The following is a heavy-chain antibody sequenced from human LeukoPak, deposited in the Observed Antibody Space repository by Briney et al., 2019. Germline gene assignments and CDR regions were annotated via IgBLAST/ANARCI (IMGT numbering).Heavy chain of an antibody. V-gene: IGHV3-7*03. CDR2: IKQDGSEK. D-gene: IGHD6-13*01. Sequence: GGSLRLSCAASGFTFSSYWMSWVRQAPGKGLEWAANIKQDGSEKYYVDSVKGRFTISRDNAKNSLYLQMNSLRAEDTAVYYCARGSSSWQITLRFDYWGQGTLVTVSS. J-gene: IGHJ4*02. CDR1: GFTFSSYW. CDR3: ARGSSSWQITLRFDY.